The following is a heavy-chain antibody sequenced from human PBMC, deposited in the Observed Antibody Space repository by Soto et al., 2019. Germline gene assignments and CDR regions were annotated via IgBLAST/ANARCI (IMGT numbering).Heavy chain of an antibody. D-gene: IGHD3-22*01. CDR1: GGSFSSYY. J-gene: IGHJ4*02. CDR2: IYYSGST. Sequence: PSETLSLTCTVSGGSFSSYYWSWIRQPPGKGLEWIGYIYYSGSTNYNPSLKSRVTISVDTSKNQFSLRLSSVTAADTAVYYCAQGTQYFESSSYFGYWGPGTLVTVSS. CDR3: AQGTQYFESSSYFGY. V-gene: IGHV4-59*01.